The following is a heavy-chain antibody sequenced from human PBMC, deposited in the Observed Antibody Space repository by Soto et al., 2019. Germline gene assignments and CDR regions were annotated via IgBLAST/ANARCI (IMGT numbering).Heavy chain of an antibody. J-gene: IGHJ4*02. Sequence: GASVKVSCKASGYTFTSYGISWVRQAPGQRLEWIGWINAGNGNTKYSQKFQGRVTITRDTSASTAYMELSSLRSDDTAVYYCARTYCSSARCYSDYWGQGTLVTVSS. CDR2: INAGNGNT. V-gene: IGHV1-3*01. D-gene: IGHD2-2*01. CDR3: ARTYCSSARCYSDY. CDR1: GYTFTSYG.